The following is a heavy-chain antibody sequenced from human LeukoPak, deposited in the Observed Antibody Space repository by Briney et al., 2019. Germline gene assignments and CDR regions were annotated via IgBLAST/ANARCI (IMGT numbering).Heavy chain of an antibody. J-gene: IGHJ4*02. CDR1: GFTFSSYW. V-gene: IGHV3-7*04. CDR2: IRGDGSDK. CDR3: ARGLNSAIDF. Sequence: GGSLRLSCAASGFTFSSYWMHWVRQAPGKGLEWVANIRGDGSDKVYVGSVRGRFTISRDNADNSLYLQMNSLSVDDTAVYYCARGLNSAIDFWGQGTLVTVSS.